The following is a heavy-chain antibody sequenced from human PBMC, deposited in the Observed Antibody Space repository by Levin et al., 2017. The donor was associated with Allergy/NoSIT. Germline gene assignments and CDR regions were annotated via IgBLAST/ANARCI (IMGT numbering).Heavy chain of an antibody. V-gene: IGHV3-23*01. CDR3: AKDKGQQLVADY. CDR1: GFTFSNYA. Sequence: GESLKISCAASGFTFSNYAMSWVRQAPGKGLEWVSGISDSGGRRYYADSVTGRFTISRDNSKNTLYLQMNSLRADDTAIYYCAKDKGQQLVADYWGQGTLVTVSS. J-gene: IGHJ4*02. CDR2: ISDSGGRR. D-gene: IGHD6-13*01.